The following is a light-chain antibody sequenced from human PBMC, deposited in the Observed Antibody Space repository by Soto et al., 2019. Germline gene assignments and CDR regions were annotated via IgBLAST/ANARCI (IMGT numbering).Light chain of an antibody. CDR1: QSVSSSY. CDR3: QQYGSSPLFT. V-gene: IGKV3-20*01. Sequence: EIVLTQSPGTLSLSPGERATLSCRASQSVSSSYLAWYQQKPGQTPRLLIYGASSRATGIPDRFSDSGSGTDFTLTISRLDREGFAVYYCQQYGSSPLFTFGPGTKVDIK. CDR2: GAS. J-gene: IGKJ3*01.